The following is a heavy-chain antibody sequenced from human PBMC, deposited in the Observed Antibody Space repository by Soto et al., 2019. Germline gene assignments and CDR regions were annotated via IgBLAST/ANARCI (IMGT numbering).Heavy chain of an antibody. CDR1: GFTFTIFA. CDR2: ISGSGGIT. CDR3: AKEVSLGSTVDLGY. V-gene: IGHV3-23*01. Sequence: PGGSLRLSCAASGFTFTIFAMSCVRQSPGKGLEGVSTISGSGGITYYADAVKGRFTISRDNSMGTLYLQMKSLRVEDTAIYYCAKEVSLGSTVDLGYWGQGTMVTVSS. D-gene: IGHD7-27*01. J-gene: IGHJ4*02.